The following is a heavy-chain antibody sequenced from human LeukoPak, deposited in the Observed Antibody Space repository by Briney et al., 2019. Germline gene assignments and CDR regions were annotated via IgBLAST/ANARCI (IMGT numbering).Heavy chain of an antibody. CDR2: IIPILGIA. CDR3: ARGDCSGGSCYPDY. CDR1: GGTFSSYA. D-gene: IGHD2-15*01. J-gene: IGHJ4*02. V-gene: IGHV1-69*04. Sequence: GSSVKVSCKASGGTFSSYAISWVRQAPGQGLEWMGRIIPILGIANYAQEFQGRVSITADKSTSTAYMELSSLRSEDTAVYYCARGDCSGGSCYPDYWGQGTLVTVSS.